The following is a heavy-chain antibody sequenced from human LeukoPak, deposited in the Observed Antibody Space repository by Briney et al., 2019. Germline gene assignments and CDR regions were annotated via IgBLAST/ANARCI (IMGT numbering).Heavy chain of an antibody. J-gene: IGHJ3*02. Sequence: GGSLRLSCAASGLAFYDYSMNWVRQAPGKGLEWVANIKQDGSEKYYVDSVRGRFTISRDNAKNSLYLQMNSLRAEDTAVYYCASLKGHSSGHGAFDIWGQGTMVTVSS. V-gene: IGHV3-7*01. CDR1: GLAFYDYS. CDR3: ASLKGHSSGHGAFDI. CDR2: IKQDGSEK. D-gene: IGHD6-25*01.